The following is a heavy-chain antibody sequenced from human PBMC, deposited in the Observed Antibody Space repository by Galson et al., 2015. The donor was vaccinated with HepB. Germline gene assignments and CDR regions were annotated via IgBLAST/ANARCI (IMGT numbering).Heavy chain of an antibody. D-gene: IGHD3-10*01. Sequence: SLRLSCAASGFTFSNAWMSWVRQAPGKGLEWVGRIKSKTDGGTTDYAAPVKGRFTISRDDSKNTLYLQMNSLKTEDTAVYYCTTVGMGGVFMVQGAEPDYWGQGTLVTVSS. CDR2: IKSKTDGGTT. J-gene: IGHJ4*02. V-gene: IGHV3-15*01. CDR3: TTVGMGGVFMVQGAEPDY. CDR1: GFTFSNAW.